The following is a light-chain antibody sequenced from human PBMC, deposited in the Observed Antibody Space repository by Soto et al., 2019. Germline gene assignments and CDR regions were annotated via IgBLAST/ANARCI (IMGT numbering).Light chain of an antibody. J-gene: IGKJ1*01. CDR2: DAS. CDR1: QSVSSY. CDR3: QQRSNWPVT. Sequence: EIVLTQSPATLSLSPGEGATVSCRASQSVSSYLAWYQQKPGQTPRLLIYDASNRATGIPARFSGSGSGTDFTLTISSLEPEDFAVYYCQQRSNWPVTFGQGTRVEIK. V-gene: IGKV3-11*01.